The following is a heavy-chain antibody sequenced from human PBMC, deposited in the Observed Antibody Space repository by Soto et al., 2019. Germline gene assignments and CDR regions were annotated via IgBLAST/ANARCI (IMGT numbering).Heavy chain of an antibody. V-gene: IGHV1-18*01. D-gene: IGHD3-3*01. CDR2: ISAYNGNT. J-gene: IGHJ6*03. Sequence: ASVKVSCKASGYTFTSYGISWVRQAPGQGLEWMGWISAYNGNTNYAQKLQGRVTMTTDTSTSTAYMELRSLRSDDTAVYYCARVQEVTIFGVVITYYYYMDVWGKGTTVTVSS. CDR1: GYTFTSYG. CDR3: ARVQEVTIFGVVITYYYYMDV.